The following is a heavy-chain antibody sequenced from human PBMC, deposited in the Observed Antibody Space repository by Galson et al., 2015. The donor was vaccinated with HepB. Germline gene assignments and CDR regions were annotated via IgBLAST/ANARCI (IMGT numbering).Heavy chain of an antibody. J-gene: IGHJ6*02. D-gene: IGHD2-2*01. CDR3: ARDIVVVPAATYYYGMDV. CDR2: ISSSSSYI. CDR1: GFTFSSYS. V-gene: IGHV3-21*01. Sequence: SLRLSCAASGFTFSSYSMNWVRQAPGKGLEWVSSISSSSSYIYYADSVKGRFTISRDNAKNSLYLQMNSLRAEDTAVYYCARDIVVVPAATYYYGMDVWGQGTTVTVSS.